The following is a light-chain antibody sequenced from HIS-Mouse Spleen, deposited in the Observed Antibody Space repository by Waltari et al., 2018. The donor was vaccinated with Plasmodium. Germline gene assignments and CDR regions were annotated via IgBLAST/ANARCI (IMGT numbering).Light chain of an antibody. J-gene: IGLJ3*02. CDR2: EDS. V-gene: IGLV3-10*01. Sequence: YELTQPPSVSVSPGQTARITCSGDALPKNCAYWYQQKSGQAPVLVIYEDSKRPSGIPERFSGSSSGTMATLTISGAQVEDEADYYCYSTDSSGNHRVFGGGTKLTVL. CDR1: ALPKNC. CDR3: YSTDSSGNHRV.